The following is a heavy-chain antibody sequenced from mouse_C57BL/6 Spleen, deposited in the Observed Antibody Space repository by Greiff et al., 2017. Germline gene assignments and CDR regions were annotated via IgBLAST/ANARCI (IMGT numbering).Heavy chain of an antibody. Sequence: QVQLQQPGAELVRPGSSVTLSCKASGYTFTSYGMHWVKQRPIHGLEWIGNIDPSASGTLYNQKFKDKDTLTVAKSSSTAYMQLCSLTSEDSAVYYCATSLTTTEGLAYWGQRTLVTVSA. D-gene: IGHD1-1*01. CDR3: ATSLTTTEGLAY. CDR1: GYTFTSYG. V-gene: IGHV1-52*01. CDR2: IDPSASGT. J-gene: IGHJ3*01.